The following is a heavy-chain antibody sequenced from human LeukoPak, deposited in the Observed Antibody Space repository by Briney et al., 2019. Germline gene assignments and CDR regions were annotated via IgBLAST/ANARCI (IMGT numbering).Heavy chain of an antibody. D-gene: IGHD3-22*01. V-gene: IGHV7-4-1*02. CDR3: ARSSASDY. CDR1: GYTFTGYA. Sequence: ASVKVSCKDSGYTFTGYAMTWVRQAPGQGLEWLRWINTNTGNPTYAQGFTGRFIFSLDTSVSTAYLQISSLKAEDTAVYYCARSSASDYWGQGTLVTVSS. J-gene: IGHJ4*02. CDR2: INTNTGNP.